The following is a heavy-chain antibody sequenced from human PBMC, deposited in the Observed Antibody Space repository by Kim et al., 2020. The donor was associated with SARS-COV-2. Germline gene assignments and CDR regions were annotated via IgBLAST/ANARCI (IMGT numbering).Heavy chain of an antibody. V-gene: IGHV1-18*04. Sequence: ASVKVSCKASGYTFTSYGISWVRQAPGQGLEWMGWISAYNGNTNYAQKLQGRVTMTTDTSTSTAYMELRSLRSDDTAVYYCARGAGVSSSWDVYDAFDIWGQGTMVTVSS. J-gene: IGHJ3*02. CDR1: GYTFTSYG. D-gene: IGHD6-13*01. CDR2: ISAYNGNT. CDR3: ARGAGVSSSWDVYDAFDI.